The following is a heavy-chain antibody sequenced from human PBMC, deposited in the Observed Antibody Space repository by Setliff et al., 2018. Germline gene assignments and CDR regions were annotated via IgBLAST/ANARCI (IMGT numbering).Heavy chain of an antibody. J-gene: IGHJ3*02. D-gene: IGHD3-3*01. V-gene: IGHV3-23*01. Sequence: PGGSLRLSWAASGFTFRSYAMSWVRQAPGKGREWVSGVSGSGGSTYYADSVKGRFTISRDNSKNTLYLQMNSLRAEDTAVYYCAQDRITIFGGVPPQDAFDIWGQGTMVTVSS. CDR2: VSGSGGST. CDR3: AQDRITIFGGVPPQDAFDI. CDR1: GFTFRSYA.